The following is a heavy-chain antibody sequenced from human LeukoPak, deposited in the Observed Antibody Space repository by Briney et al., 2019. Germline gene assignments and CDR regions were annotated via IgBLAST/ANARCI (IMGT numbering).Heavy chain of an antibody. Sequence: SETLSLTCAVYGGSFSGYYWSWIRQPPGKGLEWIGEINHSGSTNYNASLESRATISVDTSKNQFSLRLSSVTAADTAMYYCAPRGDIEHSYGYGKWFDPWGQGTRVTVSS. J-gene: IGHJ5*02. D-gene: IGHD5-18*01. CDR3: APRGDIEHSYGYGKWFDP. CDR1: GGSFSGYY. CDR2: INHSGST. V-gene: IGHV4-34*01.